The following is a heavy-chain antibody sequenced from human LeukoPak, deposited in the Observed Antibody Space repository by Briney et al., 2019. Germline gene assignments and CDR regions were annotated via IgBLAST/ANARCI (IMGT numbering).Heavy chain of an antibody. CDR3: ARMSTYYYDSSAPFGMDV. V-gene: IGHV4-59*01. J-gene: IGHJ6*02. D-gene: IGHD3-22*01. CDR1: GGSISSYY. CDR2: IYYSGST. Sequence: SETLCLTCTVSGGSISSYYWSWIRQPPGKGLEWIGYIYYSGSTNYNPSLKSRVTISVDTSKNQFSLKLSSVTAADTAVYYCARMSTYYYDSSAPFGMDVWGQGTTVTVSS.